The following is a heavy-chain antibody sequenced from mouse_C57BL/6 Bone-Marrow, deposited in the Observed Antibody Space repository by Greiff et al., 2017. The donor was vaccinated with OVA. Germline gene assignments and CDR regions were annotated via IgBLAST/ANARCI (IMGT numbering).Heavy chain of an antibody. Sequence: VQLQQPGAELVKPGASVKLSCKASGYTFTSYWMQWVKQRPGQGLEWIGEIDPSDSYTNYNQKFKGKATLTVDTSSSTVYMQLSSLTSEDSAVYYCARSLGDYYYAMESWGQGTSVTVSP. CDR2: IDPSDSYT. CDR1: GYTFTSYW. J-gene: IGHJ4*01. V-gene: IGHV1-50*01. CDR3: ARSLGDYYYAMES. D-gene: IGHD1-1*02.